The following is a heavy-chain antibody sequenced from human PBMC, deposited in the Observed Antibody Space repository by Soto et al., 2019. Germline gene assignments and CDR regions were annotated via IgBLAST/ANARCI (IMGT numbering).Heavy chain of an antibody. V-gene: IGHV4-39*01. D-gene: IGHD2-21*02. CDR1: GDSISSRSYY. CDR2: IYYSGST. CDR3: ARQRTSVVTPAYFDV. J-gene: IGHJ4*02. Sequence: SETLSLTCTVTGDSISSRSYYWGWIRQPPGKGLEWIGSIYYSGSTYNNPSLRSRVSMSIDTSKDQFSLKLKSVTAADTALYFCARQRTSVVTPAYFDVWGPGSLVTVSS.